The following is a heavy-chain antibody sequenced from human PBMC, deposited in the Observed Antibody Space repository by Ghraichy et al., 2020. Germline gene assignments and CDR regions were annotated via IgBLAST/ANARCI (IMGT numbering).Heavy chain of an antibody. CDR2: ISGSGDYI. D-gene: IGHD3-22*01. Sequence: GGSLRLSCSVSGASFRTFAMHWMRQAPWKGLQYVSGISGSGDYIYYADSVKGRFTISRDYSKNTLYFQMTSLRAEDTAVYYCVRDYYHNVVDPWGQGTLVTVSS. CDR3: VRDYYHNVVDP. V-gene: IGHV3-64D*06. J-gene: IGHJ5*02. CDR1: GASFRTFA.